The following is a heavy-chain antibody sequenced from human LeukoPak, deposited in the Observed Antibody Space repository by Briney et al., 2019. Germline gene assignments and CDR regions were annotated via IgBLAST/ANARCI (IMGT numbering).Heavy chain of an antibody. CDR1: GFTLSNYD. V-gene: IGHV3-23*01. D-gene: IGHD6-19*01. CDR2: ISGSGGST. CDR3: ASSQWLVLPHFDY. Sequence: GGSLRLSCAASGFTLSNYDMSWVRQVPGKGLEWVSTISGSGGSTYYADSVKGRFTISRDNSKNTLYLQMNSLRAEDTAVYYCASSQWLVLPHFDYWGQGTLVTVSS. J-gene: IGHJ4*02.